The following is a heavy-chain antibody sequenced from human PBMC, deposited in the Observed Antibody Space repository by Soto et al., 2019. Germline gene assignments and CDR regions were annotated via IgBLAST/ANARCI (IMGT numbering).Heavy chain of an antibody. Sequence: QVQLQESGPGLVKPSETLSLTCTVSGGSISSYYWSWIRQPPGKGLEWIGYIYYSGSTNYNPSLKSRVTIAVDTSKNQFSLELSSVTAADTAVYYCARRYDFWSGYLYFYYMDVWGKGTTVTVSS. J-gene: IGHJ6*03. V-gene: IGHV4-59*08. CDR3: ARRYDFWSGYLYFYYMDV. CDR1: GGSISSYY. D-gene: IGHD3-3*01. CDR2: IYYSGST.